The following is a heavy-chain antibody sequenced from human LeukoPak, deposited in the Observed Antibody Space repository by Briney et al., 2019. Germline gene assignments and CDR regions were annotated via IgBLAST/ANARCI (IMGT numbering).Heavy chain of an antibody. CDR3: AREVSSSWYYYYGMDV. Sequence: ASVKVSCKASGYTFTSYAMHWVRQAPGQRLEWMGWINAGNGNTKYSQKFQGRVTITRDTSASTAYMELSSLRSEDTAVHYCAREVSSSWYYYYGMDVWGQGTTVTVSS. D-gene: IGHD6-13*01. V-gene: IGHV1-3*01. CDR1: GYTFTSYA. J-gene: IGHJ6*02. CDR2: INAGNGNT.